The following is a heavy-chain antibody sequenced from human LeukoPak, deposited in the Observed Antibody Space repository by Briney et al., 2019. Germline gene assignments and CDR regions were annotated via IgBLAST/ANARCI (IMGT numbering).Heavy chain of an antibody. Sequence: SETLSLTCIVSGGSISGYFWSWIRQPPGKGLEWIGYIYYSGSTNYNPSLKSRVTISVDTSKNQFSLKLSSVTAADTAVYYCARHVPRYGPRDAFDIWGQGTMVTVSS. D-gene: IGHD5-18*01. V-gene: IGHV4-59*08. CDR3: ARHVPRYGPRDAFDI. J-gene: IGHJ3*02. CDR2: IYYSGST. CDR1: GGSISGYF.